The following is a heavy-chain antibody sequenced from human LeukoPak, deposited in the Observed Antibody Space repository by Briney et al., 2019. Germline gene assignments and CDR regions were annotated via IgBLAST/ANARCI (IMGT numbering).Heavy chain of an antibody. V-gene: IGHV4-34*01. J-gene: IGHJ6*04. Sequence: SETLSLTCAVYGGSFSGYYSSWIRQPPGKGLEWIGEINHSGSTNYNPSLKSRVTISVDTSKNQFSLKLSSVTAADTAVYYCARDVVVPAAMRGYYYYYGMDVWGKGTTVTVSS. CDR3: ARDVVVPAAMRGYYYYYGMDV. CDR1: GGSFSGYY. CDR2: INHSGST. D-gene: IGHD2-2*01.